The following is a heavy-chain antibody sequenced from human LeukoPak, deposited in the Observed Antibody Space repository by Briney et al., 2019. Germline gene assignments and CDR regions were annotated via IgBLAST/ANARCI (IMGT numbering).Heavy chain of an antibody. V-gene: IGHV1-18*01. CDR3: ARVTIQLWYNDY. CDR1: GYTFTSYG. CDR2: ISAYNGNT. D-gene: IGHD5-18*01. J-gene: IGHJ4*02. Sequence: ASVKVSCKASGYTFTSYGISRVRQAPGQGLEWMGWISAYNGNTNYAQKLQGRVTMTTDTSTSTAYMELRSLRSDDTAVYYCARVTIQLWYNDYWGQGTLVTVSS.